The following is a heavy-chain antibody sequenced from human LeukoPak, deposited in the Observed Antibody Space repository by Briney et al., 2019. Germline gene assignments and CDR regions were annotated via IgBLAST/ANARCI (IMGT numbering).Heavy chain of an antibody. V-gene: IGHV3-23*01. CDR1: GFTFSSYA. CDR3: ATDYGSGSYHYYYYGMDV. CDR2: ISGSGGST. Sequence: GGSLRLSCAASGFTFSSYAMSWVRQAPGKGLEWVSAISGSGGSTYYAGSVKGRFTISRDNSKNTLYLQMNSLRAEDTAVYYCATDYGSGSYHYYYYGMDVWGKGTTVTVSS. D-gene: IGHD3-10*01. J-gene: IGHJ6*04.